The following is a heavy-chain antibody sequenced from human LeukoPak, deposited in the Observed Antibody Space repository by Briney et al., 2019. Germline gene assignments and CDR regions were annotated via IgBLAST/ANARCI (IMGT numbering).Heavy chain of an antibody. CDR2: INHSGST. J-gene: IGHJ4*02. Sequence: SETLSLTCAVYGGSFSGYYWSWIRQPPGKGLEWIGEINHSGSTNYNPSLKSRVTISVDTSKNQFSLKLSSVTAADTAVYYCAGSSASSTFDYWGQGTLVTVSS. CDR1: GGSFSGYY. D-gene: IGHD2-2*01. V-gene: IGHV4-34*01. CDR3: AGSSASSTFDY.